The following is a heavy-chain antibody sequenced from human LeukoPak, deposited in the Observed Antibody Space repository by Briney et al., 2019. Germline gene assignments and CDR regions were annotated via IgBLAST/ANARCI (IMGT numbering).Heavy chain of an antibody. V-gene: IGHV4-34*01. Sequence: SETLSLTCAVYGGSFSGYYWSWIRQPPGKGLERIGEIKHSGSTNYNPSLKSRVTISVDTSKNQFSLKLSSVTAADTAVYYCARGLVVVVPAGGSSEVFDYWGQGTLVTVSS. D-gene: IGHD2-2*01. CDR1: GGSFSGYY. CDR2: IKHSGST. CDR3: ARGLVVVVPAGGSSEVFDY. J-gene: IGHJ4*02.